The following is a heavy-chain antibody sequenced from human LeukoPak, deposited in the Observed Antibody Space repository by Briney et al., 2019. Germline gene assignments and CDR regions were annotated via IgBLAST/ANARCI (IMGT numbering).Heavy chain of an antibody. Sequence: PGWAVRLSCVVSGLTFSSYSMSWVRQAPAKGLEWVSGISASGGDTWYPDSVKGRSTITRDNSKNTLFLQTNRLRVEDAGICYCAKDAAGPEYWGQGTRVTVSS. CDR2: ISASGGDT. V-gene: IGHV3-23*01. D-gene: IGHD6-13*01. CDR1: GLTFSSYS. CDR3: AKDAAGPEY. J-gene: IGHJ4*02.